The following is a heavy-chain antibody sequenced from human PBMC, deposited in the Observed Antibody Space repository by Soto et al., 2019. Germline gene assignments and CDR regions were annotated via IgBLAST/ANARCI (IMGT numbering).Heavy chain of an antibody. CDR1: GFTFSSYG. V-gene: IGHV3-33*01. D-gene: IGHD3-3*01. Sequence: PGGSLRLSCAASGFTFSSYGMHWVRQAPGKGLEWVAVIWYDGSNKYYADSVKGRFTISRDSSKNTLYLQMNSLRAEDTAVYYCARDLRFLAPDYWGQGTLVTVSS. J-gene: IGHJ4*02. CDR2: IWYDGSNK. CDR3: ARDLRFLAPDY.